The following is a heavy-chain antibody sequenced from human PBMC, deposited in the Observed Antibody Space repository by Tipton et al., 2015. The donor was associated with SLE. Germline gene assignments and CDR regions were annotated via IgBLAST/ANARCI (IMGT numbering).Heavy chain of an antibody. J-gene: IGHJ4*02. D-gene: IGHD6-25*01. CDR3: ARARVAADRLYYFDY. CDR2: INHSGST. V-gene: IGHV4-34*01. Sequence: TLSLTCAVYGGSFSGYYWSWIRQPPGKGLEWIGEINHSGSTNYNPSLKSRVTISVDTSKNQFSLKLSSVTAADTAVYYCARARVAADRLYYFDYWGQGTLVTVSS. CDR1: GGSFSGYY.